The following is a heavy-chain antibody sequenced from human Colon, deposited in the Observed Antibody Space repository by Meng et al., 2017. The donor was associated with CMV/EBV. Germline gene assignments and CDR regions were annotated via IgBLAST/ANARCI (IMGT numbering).Heavy chain of an antibody. V-gene: IGHV3-23*01. CDR2: ISASGGTT. J-gene: IGHJ4*02. D-gene: IGHD6-13*01. Sequence: LKSGGGLLQPGGSLRRSCTTSGFTFTSYAMSWVRQAPGKGLEWVSGISASGGTTYYPDSVKGRFIISRDNSKNTVYLEMSSLRADDTAVYYCARGSTYRPYYFDFWGQGTLVTVSS. CDR3: ARGSTYRPYYFDF. CDR1: GFTFTSYA.